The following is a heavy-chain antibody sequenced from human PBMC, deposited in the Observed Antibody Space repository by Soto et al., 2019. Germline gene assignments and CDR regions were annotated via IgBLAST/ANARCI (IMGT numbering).Heavy chain of an antibody. V-gene: IGHV3-64*01. CDR1: GFTLSDFS. Sequence: EVQLVESGGGLVQPGGSLRLSCAASGFTLSDFSMHWVRQAAGKGLEFVSAISYKGGSTYYANSVKGRFPISRDNSKNTLYLQMGSLRAEDMAVSYCARVYASGQAAFDIWGQETMVTVSS. D-gene: IGHD3-16*01. CDR2: ISYKGGST. CDR3: ARVYASGQAAFDI. J-gene: IGHJ3*02.